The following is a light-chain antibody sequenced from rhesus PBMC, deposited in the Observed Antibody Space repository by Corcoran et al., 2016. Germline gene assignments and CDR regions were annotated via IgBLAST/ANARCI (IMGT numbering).Light chain of an antibody. CDR1: SNDIGGYNG. V-gene: IGLV2-38*01. Sequence: QSALTQPPSVSKSLGQSVTISCTGTSNDIGGYNGVSWYQQHPGTAPRLLIYEVSKWPSGVSDRFSGSKSGNTASLTISGLQAEDEADYYCGSYRSGSSYIFGAGTRLTVL. J-gene: IGLJ1*01. CDR3: GSYRSGSSYI. CDR2: EVS.